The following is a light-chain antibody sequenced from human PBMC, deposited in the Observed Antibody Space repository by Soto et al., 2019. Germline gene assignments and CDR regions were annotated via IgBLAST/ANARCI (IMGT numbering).Light chain of an antibody. CDR2: KAS. CDR1: ESISSW. Sequence: DLQMTQSPSTLYPSVGDRVTITCRASESISSWLAWYQQKPGKAPKLLIYKASNLESGVPSRFSGSGSGTEFTLTISSLQTDDFATYYCQQYNSYSWTFGQGTKVDIK. V-gene: IGKV1-5*03. CDR3: QQYNSYSWT. J-gene: IGKJ1*01.